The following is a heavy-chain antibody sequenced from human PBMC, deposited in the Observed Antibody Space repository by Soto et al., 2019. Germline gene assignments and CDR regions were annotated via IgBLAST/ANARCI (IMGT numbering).Heavy chain of an antibody. Sequence: QVQLVESGGGVVQPGRSLRLSCAASGFTFSSYGMHWVRQAPGKGLEWVAVIWYDGSNKYYADSVKGRFTISRDNSKNTLYLQMNSLRADDTAVYYCARDPLPEDDYYYSSGYRLVDDYWGQGTLVTVSS. CDR2: IWYDGSNK. CDR1: GFTFSSYG. J-gene: IGHJ4*02. CDR3: ARDPLPEDDYYYSSGYRLVDDY. V-gene: IGHV3-33*01. D-gene: IGHD3-22*01.